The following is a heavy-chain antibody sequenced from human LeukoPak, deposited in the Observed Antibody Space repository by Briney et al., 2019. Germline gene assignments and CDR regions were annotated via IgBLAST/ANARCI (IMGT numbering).Heavy chain of an antibody. Sequence: ASVKVSCKASGYTFTGHYMHWVRQAPGQGLEWMGWINPNSGGTNYAQKFQGRVTMTRDTSISTAYMELSRLRSDDTAVYYCARSPHILTGENFDYWGQGTLVTVSS. CDR3: ARSPHILTGENFDY. J-gene: IGHJ4*02. CDR1: GYTFTGHY. CDR2: INPNSGGT. V-gene: IGHV1-2*02. D-gene: IGHD3-9*01.